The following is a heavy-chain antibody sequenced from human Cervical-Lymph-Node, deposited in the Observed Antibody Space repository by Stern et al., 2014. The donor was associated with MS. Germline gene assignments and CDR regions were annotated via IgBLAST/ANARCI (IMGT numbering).Heavy chain of an antibody. Sequence: VQLVESGGDLVQPGTSLRLSCGGSAITFKDHAMHWVRLAPGKGLEWVSGIYWSGVTGYADSVKGRFTVSRDNAKSSLYLQMNGLRAEDTAIYYCIKDILPGGLDHWGQGTLVTVSS. CDR2: IYWSGVT. CDR3: IKDILPGGLDH. D-gene: IGHD2-15*01. J-gene: IGHJ4*02. CDR1: AITFKDHA. V-gene: IGHV3-9*01.